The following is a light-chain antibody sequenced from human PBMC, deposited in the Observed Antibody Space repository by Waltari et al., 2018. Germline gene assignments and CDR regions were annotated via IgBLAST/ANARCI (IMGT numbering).Light chain of an antibody. V-gene: IGLV4-69*01. CDR1: SGHSSNV. J-gene: IGLJ3*02. Sequence: QLVLTQSPSASASLGASVKLTCTLSSGHSSNVIAWLQQQPETGPRYLLKVNSDVSHSKGDKIPDRFSGSSAGAEHYLTIASLQSEDEADYYCQTGGHGTWVFGGGTKLTVL. CDR3: QTGGHGTWV. CDR2: VNSDVSH.